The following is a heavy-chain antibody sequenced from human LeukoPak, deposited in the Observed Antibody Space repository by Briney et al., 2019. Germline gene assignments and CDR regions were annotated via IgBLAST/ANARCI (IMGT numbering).Heavy chain of an antibody. D-gene: IGHD4-11*01. J-gene: IGHJ4*02. V-gene: IGHV3-64*01. CDR2: ISSNGGST. CDR3: ARGLNGRSSGVTTYADFDY. Sequence: GGSLRLSCAASGFTFSSYAMHWVRKAPGKGLEYVSAISSNGGSTYYANSVKGRFTISRDNSKNTLYLQMGSLRAEDMAVYYCARGLNGRSSGVTTYADFDYWGQGTLVTVSS. CDR1: GFTFSSYA.